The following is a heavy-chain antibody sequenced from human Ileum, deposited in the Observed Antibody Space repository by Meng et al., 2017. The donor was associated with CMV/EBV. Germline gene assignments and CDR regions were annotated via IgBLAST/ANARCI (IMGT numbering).Heavy chain of an antibody. J-gene: IGHJ6*02. V-gene: IGHV3-7*01. CDR1: GFSFSNYW. CDR2: INQDGSET. CDR3: ARGLGRSDFYGMDV. D-gene: IGHD3-3*01. Sequence: GESLKISCVASGFSFSNYWMSWVRQAPGKGLEWVANINQDGSETYYVDSVKGRFTISRDNPKNSVYLQMSGLRVEDTAVYFCARGLGRSDFYGMDVWGQGTMVTVSS.